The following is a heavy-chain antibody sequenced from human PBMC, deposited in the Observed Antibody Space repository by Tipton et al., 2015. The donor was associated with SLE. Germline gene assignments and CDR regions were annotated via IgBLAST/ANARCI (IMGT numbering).Heavy chain of an antibody. Sequence: TLSLTCTVSGGSFSGYYWSWIRQPPGKGLEWIGEINHSGSTNYNPSLKSRVTISVDTSKNQFSLKLSSVTAADTALYYCARGRPSDYIWVYSGWVFDYWGQGTLVTVSS. V-gene: IGHV4-34*01. CDR1: GGSFSGYY. CDR2: INHSGST. D-gene: IGHD3-16*01. CDR3: ARGRPSDYIWVYSGWVFDY. J-gene: IGHJ4*02.